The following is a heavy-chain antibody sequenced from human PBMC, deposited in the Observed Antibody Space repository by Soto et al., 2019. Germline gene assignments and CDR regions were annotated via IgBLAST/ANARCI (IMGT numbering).Heavy chain of an antibody. D-gene: IGHD6-13*01. J-gene: IGHJ4*02. CDR3: ARVAAGPPDY. CDR2: INPNSGGT. Sequence: SVKVSCKASGYTFTDDFIHWVRQAPGQGLEWMGWINPNSGGTNYAQKFQGRVTMTRDTSISTAYMELSRLTSDDTAVYYCARVAAGPPDYWGQGTLVTVSS. CDR1: GYTFTDDF. V-gene: IGHV1-2*02.